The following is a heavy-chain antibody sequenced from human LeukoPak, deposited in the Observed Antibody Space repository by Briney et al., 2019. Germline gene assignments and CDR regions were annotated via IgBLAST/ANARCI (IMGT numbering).Heavy chain of an antibody. CDR3: AKAATVTTPEDY. J-gene: IGHJ4*02. CDR1: GFTFSSYN. CDR2: IGGSGSYI. V-gene: IGHV3-21*04. Sequence: GGSLRLSCAASGFTFSSYNMNWVRQAPGKGLEWVSSIGGSGSYIFYADSVKGRFTISRDNSKNTLYLQMNSLRAEDTAVYYCAKAATVTTPEDYWGQGTLVTVSS. D-gene: IGHD4-17*01.